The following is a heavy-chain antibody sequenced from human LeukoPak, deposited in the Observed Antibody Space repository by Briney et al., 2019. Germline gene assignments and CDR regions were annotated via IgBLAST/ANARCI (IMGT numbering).Heavy chain of an antibody. CDR2: ISYDGSNK. CDR3: AKDGIVGYCSGGSCYSGFSWFDP. Sequence: GGSLRLSCAASGFTFSSYAMHWVRQAPGKGLEWVAVISYDGSNKYYEDSVKGRFSISRDNSKKTLFLQMNSLRAEDTAVYYCAKDGIVGYCSGGSCYSGFSWFDPWGQGTLVTVSS. V-gene: IGHV3-30*18. CDR1: GFTFSSYA. J-gene: IGHJ5*02. D-gene: IGHD2-15*01.